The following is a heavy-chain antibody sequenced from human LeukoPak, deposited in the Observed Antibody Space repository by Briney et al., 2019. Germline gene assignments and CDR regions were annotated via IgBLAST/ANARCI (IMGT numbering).Heavy chain of an antibody. D-gene: IGHD1-26*01. Sequence: GGSLRLSCPASGFTFSSFAMGWDRQAAGKRLEWVSTISASGSSTYYADSVKGRFTISRDNSKNTLSLQMNSLRVEDTAEYYCAKDRTFSGSSDNNWFDPWGQGTLVTVSS. V-gene: IGHV3-23*01. CDR1: GFTFSSFA. J-gene: IGHJ5*02. CDR3: AKDRTFSGSSDNNWFDP. CDR2: ISASGSST.